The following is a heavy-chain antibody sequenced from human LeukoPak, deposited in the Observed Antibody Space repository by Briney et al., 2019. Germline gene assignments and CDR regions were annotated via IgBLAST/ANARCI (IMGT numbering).Heavy chain of an antibody. D-gene: IGHD3-16*01. V-gene: IGHV3-30*18. CDR1: GFTFSTYG. CDR2: ISYDGNNK. Sequence: GRSLTLSCAASGFTFSTYGMHWVRQAPAKGLEGVAVISYDGNNKNYTDSVKGRFTISRDNSKNTLFLQMNSLRAEDTAVYYCAKAWGLHDNPLFDIWGQGTMITVSS. CDR3: AKAWGLHDNPLFDI. J-gene: IGHJ3*02.